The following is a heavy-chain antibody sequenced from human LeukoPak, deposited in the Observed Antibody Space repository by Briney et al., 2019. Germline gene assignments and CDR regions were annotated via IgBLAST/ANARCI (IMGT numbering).Heavy chain of an antibody. V-gene: IGHV4-38-2*01. CDR1: GYSISSAYS. D-gene: IGHD1-26*01. Sequence: SETLSLTCAVSGYSISSAYSWGWIRQPPGKGLEWIGSMYHSGTTYYNPSLKSRLTISVDTSKNQFSLQLSSVTAADTAVYYCAINPRLVGDVNYFYYWGQGTLVTVSS. CDR2: MYHSGTT. J-gene: IGHJ4*02. CDR3: AINPRLVGDVNYFYY.